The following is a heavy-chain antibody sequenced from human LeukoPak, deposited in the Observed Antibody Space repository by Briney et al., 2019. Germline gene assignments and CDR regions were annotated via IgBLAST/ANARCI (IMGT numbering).Heavy chain of an antibody. Sequence: PGGSLRLSCAASGFTFSSYSMNWVRQAPGKGLEWVSYISSSSSTIYYADSVKGRFTISRDNAKNSLYLQMNSLRAEETAVYYCAREHCSSTSCPKLNWFDPWGQGTLVTVSS. CDR2: ISSSSSTI. V-gene: IGHV3-48*01. D-gene: IGHD2-2*01. CDR3: AREHCSSTSCPKLNWFDP. J-gene: IGHJ5*02. CDR1: GFTFSSYS.